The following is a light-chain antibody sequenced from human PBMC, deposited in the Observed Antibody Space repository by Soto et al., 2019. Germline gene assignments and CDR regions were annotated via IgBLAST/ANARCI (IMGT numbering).Light chain of an antibody. Sequence: QSALTQPASVSGSPGQSITISCAGTSSDVGAYNYVSWYQQHPGKAPKLIISDVSNRPSGVSNRFSGSKSGNTASLTISGLQTEDEADYYCSSFSSSSTPVLFGGGTKLTVL. CDR1: SSDVGAYNY. J-gene: IGLJ2*01. V-gene: IGLV2-14*01. CDR3: SSFSSSSTPVL. CDR2: DVS.